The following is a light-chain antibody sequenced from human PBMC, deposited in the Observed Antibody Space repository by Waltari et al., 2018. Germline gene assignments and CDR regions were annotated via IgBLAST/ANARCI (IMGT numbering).Light chain of an antibody. CDR3: KQRSNWCT. CDR1: QSISSY. CDR2: DAA. V-gene: IGKV3-11*01. J-gene: IGKJ3*01. Sequence: DIVLTQSPATLSFSPGERATLSCRASQSISSYLAWYQQKPGQAPRLLICDAANRATDIPARFSGGGSGTDFTLTINGLEPEDLAVDYGKQRSNWCTFGPGTKVDIK.